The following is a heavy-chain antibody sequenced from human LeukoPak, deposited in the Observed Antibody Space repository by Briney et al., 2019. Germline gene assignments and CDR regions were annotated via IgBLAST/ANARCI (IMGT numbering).Heavy chain of an antibody. Sequence: ASVKVSCKGAGYTFTSYGISWVRLAQGQGLEWVGWISVYNGNTNYAQKLQGRVTMTTDTSTSTAYMELRSLRSDDTAVYYCAREGPGIAVAGRGFDYWGQGNLVTASS. V-gene: IGHV1-18*01. J-gene: IGHJ4*02. CDR3: AREGPGIAVAGRGFDY. CDR2: ISVYNGNT. CDR1: GYTFTSYG. D-gene: IGHD6-19*01.